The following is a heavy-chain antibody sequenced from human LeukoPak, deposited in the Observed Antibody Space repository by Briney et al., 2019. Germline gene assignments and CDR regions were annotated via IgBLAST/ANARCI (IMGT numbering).Heavy chain of an antibody. CDR3: ARALAAAGTLYYYYYMDV. CDR2: MNPNSGNT. J-gene: IGHJ6*03. Sequence: ASVTVSCKASGYTFTSYDINWVRQAPGQGLEWIGWMNPNSGNTGYAQKFQGRVTMTRNTSISTAYMELSSLRSEDTAVYYCARALAAAGTLYYYYYMDVWGKGTTVTISS. D-gene: IGHD6-13*01. CDR1: GYTFTSYD. V-gene: IGHV1-8*01.